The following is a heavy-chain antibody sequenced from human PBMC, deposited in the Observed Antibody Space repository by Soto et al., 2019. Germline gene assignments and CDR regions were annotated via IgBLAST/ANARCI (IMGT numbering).Heavy chain of an antibody. CDR2: ISSSGSTI. J-gene: IGHJ5*02. CDR3: TKLPWADYGGIFDP. V-gene: IGHV3-11*01. D-gene: IGHD4-17*01. Sequence: GGSLRLSCAASGFTFSDYYMSWIRQAPGKGLEWVSYISSSGSTIYYADSVKGRFTISRDNAKNPLYLQMNSLRAEDTAVYYCTKLPWADYGGIFDPWGQGTLVTVSS. CDR1: GFTFSDYY.